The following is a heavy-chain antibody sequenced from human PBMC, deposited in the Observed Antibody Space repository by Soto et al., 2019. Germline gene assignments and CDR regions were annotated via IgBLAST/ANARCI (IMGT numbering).Heavy chain of an antibody. CDR1: GFTFSSYA. Sequence: GGSLRLSCAASGFTFSSYAMSWVRQAPGKGLEWVSAISGSGGSTYYADSVKGRFTISRDNSKNTLYLQMNSLRAEDTAVYYCAKDLRSYRTSTVVSVWGQGTTVTVSS. J-gene: IGHJ6*02. CDR3: AKDLRSYRTSTVVSV. D-gene: IGHD2-21*01. CDR2: ISGSGGST. V-gene: IGHV3-23*01.